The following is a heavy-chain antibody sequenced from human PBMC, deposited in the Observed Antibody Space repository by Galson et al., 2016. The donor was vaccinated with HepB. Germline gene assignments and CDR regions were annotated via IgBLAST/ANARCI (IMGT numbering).Heavy chain of an antibody. D-gene: IGHD6-19*01. CDR1: GFTFSSYT. Sequence: SLRLSCAASGFTFSSYTMNWVRQAPGKGLEWVSYISSNGATIYYADSVKGRFTLTRDNAKNSLYLQMNSLRDEDTAVYYCARMIPLYSSGWYVRGDGWFDPWGQGTLVTVSS. J-gene: IGHJ5*02. CDR2: ISSNGATI. CDR3: ARMIPLYSSGWYVRGDGWFDP. V-gene: IGHV3-48*02.